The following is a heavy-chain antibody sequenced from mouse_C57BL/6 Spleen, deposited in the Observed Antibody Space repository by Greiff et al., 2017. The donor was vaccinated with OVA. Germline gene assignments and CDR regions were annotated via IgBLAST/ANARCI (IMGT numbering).Heavy chain of an antibody. Sequence: LVESGAELVRPGASVTLSCKASGYTFTDYEMHWVKQTPVHGLEWIGAIDPETGGTAYNQKFKGKAILTADKSSSTAYMELRSLTSEDSAVYDGTRWAYGSSYYAMDYWGQGTSVTVSS. CDR3: TRWAYGSSYYAMDY. D-gene: IGHD1-1*01. CDR1: GYTFTDYE. J-gene: IGHJ4*01. V-gene: IGHV1-15*01. CDR2: IDPETGGT.